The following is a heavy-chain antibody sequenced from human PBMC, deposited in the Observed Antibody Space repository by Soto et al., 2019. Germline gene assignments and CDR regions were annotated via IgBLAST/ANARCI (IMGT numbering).Heavy chain of an antibody. Sequence: TGGSLRLSCTASGFTFDDYAMHWVRQTPGKGLEWVSGISWNSGSIGYADSVKGRFTISRDNAKNSLYLQMSSLRIEDTALYYCAKDPGRDGYKIWGLDYWGQGALVTVSS. D-gene: IGHD3-16*01. CDR3: AKDPGRDGYKIWGLDY. CDR1: GFTFDDYA. V-gene: IGHV3-9*01. J-gene: IGHJ4*02. CDR2: ISWNSGSI.